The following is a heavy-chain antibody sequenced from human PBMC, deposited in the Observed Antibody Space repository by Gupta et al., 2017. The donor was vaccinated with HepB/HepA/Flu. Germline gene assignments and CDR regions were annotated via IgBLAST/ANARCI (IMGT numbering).Heavy chain of an antibody. D-gene: IGHD3-3*01. CDR3: ASGNDYDFWSGYYYYFDY. CDR1: GFTFSSYS. V-gene: IGHV3-21*01. CDR2: ISSSSSYI. J-gene: IGHJ4*02. Sequence: EVQLVESGGGLVKPGGSLRLSCAASGFTFSSYSMNWVRQAPGKGLEWVSSISSSSSYIYYADSVKGRFTISRDNAKNSLYLQMNSLRAEDTAVYYCASGNDYDFWSGYYYYFDYWGQGTLVTVSS.